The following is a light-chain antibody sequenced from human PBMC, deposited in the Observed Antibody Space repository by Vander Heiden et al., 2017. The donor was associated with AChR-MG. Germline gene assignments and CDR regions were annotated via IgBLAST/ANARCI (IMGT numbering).Light chain of an antibody. J-gene: IGLJ3*02. Sequence: FELTQPPSVSVSPGQTARNTCSGDVLPKQYAYWYQQKPGQAPVLVIDKDTERPSGIPERFSGSSSGTKVTLTISGVQAEDEADYYCQSADASGPYWVFGGGTKLTVL. CDR1: VLPKQY. CDR2: KDT. V-gene: IGLV3-25*03. CDR3: QSADASGPYWV.